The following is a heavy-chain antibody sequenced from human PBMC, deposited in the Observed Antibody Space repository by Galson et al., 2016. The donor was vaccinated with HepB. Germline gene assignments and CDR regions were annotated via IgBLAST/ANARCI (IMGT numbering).Heavy chain of an antibody. CDR1: GNTFVGYY. V-gene: IGHV1-2*06. D-gene: IGHD1-26*01. CDR3: ARRRRVPTTSAYYLGHDYFYGMDV. Sequence: SVKVSCKASGNTFVGYYIHWVRQAPGQGLEWMGRINPNTGGTDYSPKFLGRVTLTRDTSISTTYMDLSRLRSDDSAVYYCARRRRVPTTSAYYLGHDYFYGMDVWGQGTTITVSS. J-gene: IGHJ6*02. CDR2: INPNTGGT.